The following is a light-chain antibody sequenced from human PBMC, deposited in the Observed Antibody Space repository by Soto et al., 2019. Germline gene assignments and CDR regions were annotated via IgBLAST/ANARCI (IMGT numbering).Light chain of an antibody. Sequence: QSVLTQPPSVSGAPGQRVTISCTGSSSNIGAGYDVSWYQQLPGTAPKFLIYGNTDLPSGVPDRFSGSKSGTSASLAITGLQAEDEADYYCQSYDSSLSGYVFGTGTKVTVL. J-gene: IGLJ1*01. CDR3: QSYDSSLSGYV. CDR2: GNT. CDR1: SSNIGAGYD. V-gene: IGLV1-40*01.